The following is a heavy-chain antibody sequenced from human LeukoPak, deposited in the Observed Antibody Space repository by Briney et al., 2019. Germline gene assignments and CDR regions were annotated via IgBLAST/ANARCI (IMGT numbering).Heavy chain of an antibody. CDR1: GFTFSSYS. D-gene: IGHD2-2*01. J-gene: IGHJ6*03. CDR3: ARDDIVVVPAAQGDYYYYMDV. Sequence: GGSLRLSCAASGFTFSSYSMNWVRQAPGKGLEWVSSISSSSSYIYYADSVKGRFTISRDNAKNSLYLQMNSLRAEDTAVHYCARDDIVVVPAAQGDYYYYMDVWGKGTTVTVSS. V-gene: IGHV3-21*01. CDR2: ISSSSSYI.